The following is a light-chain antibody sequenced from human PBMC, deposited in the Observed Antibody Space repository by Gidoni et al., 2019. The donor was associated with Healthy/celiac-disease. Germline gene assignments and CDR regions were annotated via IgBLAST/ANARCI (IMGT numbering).Light chain of an antibody. Sequence: DIQMTQSPSSLSASVGDRVTITCRASQSISSYLNWYQQKPGNAPKLLIYAASSLQSGVPSRFSGSGSGTDFTLTISSLQPEDFATYYCQQSYSTPPGFGGGTKAEIK. CDR3: QQSYSTPPG. V-gene: IGKV1-39*01. J-gene: IGKJ4*01. CDR2: AAS. CDR1: QSISSY.